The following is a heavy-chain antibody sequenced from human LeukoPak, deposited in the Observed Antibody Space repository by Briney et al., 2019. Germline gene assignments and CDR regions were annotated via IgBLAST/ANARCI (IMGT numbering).Heavy chain of an antibody. CDR3: AREAVAGRGFDY. CDR2: ISRRSTVI. V-gene: IGHV3-48*01. Sequence: GSLRLSCAASGFTFSTYSMTWVRQAPGKGLEWVSYISRRSTVIYYADSLRGRFTISRDNAKNSLYLQVNSLRVEDTALYFCAREAVAGRGFDYWGQGALVTVSS. D-gene: IGHD6-19*01. CDR1: GFTFSTYS. J-gene: IGHJ4*02.